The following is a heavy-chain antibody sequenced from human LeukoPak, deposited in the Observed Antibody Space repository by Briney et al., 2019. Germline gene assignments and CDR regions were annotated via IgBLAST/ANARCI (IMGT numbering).Heavy chain of an antibody. V-gene: IGHV4-59*11. D-gene: IGHD3-3*01. CDR1: GGSISSHY. CDR2: IYYSGST. J-gene: IGHJ5*02. Sequence: SETLSLTCTVSGGSISSHYWSWIRQPPGKGLEWIGYIYYSGSTNYNPSLKSRVTISVDTSKNQFSLKLSSVTAADTAVHYCARGSGYDFWSGYYDWFDPWGQGTLVTVSS. CDR3: ARGSGYDFWSGYYDWFDP.